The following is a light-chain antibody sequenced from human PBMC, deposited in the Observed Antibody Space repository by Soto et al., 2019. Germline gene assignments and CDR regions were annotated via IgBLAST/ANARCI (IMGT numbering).Light chain of an antibody. V-gene: IGKV3-15*01. Sequence: VMTQSPTTLSVSPGETATLSCMASQSVFSSLAWFQQRPGQAPRLLIYGSATRATGIPARFSGSGSGTEFTLTISSLQSEDSAVYYCQQYHNWPAFGQGTKVDI. CDR3: QQYHNWPA. CDR2: GSA. CDR1: QSVFSS. J-gene: IGKJ1*01.